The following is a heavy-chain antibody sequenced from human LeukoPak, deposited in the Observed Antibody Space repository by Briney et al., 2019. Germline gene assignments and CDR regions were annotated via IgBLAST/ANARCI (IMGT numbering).Heavy chain of an antibody. D-gene: IGHD1-26*01. CDR2: VSHDGSNR. Sequence: PGGSLRLSCAASGFTFSSSGMHWVRQAPGKGLEWVSTVSHDGSNRYYGDSVKGRFIISRDNSRDTVYLQMNSLRAEDTAVYFCAKDTSSPNSGFYHYWGQGTPATVSS. V-gene: IGHV3-30*18. J-gene: IGHJ4*02. CDR3: AKDTSSPNSGFYHY. CDR1: GFTFSSSG.